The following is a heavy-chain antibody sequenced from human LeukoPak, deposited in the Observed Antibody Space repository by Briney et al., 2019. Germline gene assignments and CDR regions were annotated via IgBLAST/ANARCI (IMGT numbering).Heavy chain of an antibody. Sequence: GGSLRLSCAASGFSLSNYYMSWIRQAPGKGREWVSYISSSSSYTNCADSVKGRFTISRDNAKNSLYLQRNRVRADETAVYYSARSRSHDYWVQGTLVTVSS. J-gene: IGHJ4*02. D-gene: IGHD1-26*01. CDR3: ARSRSHDY. CDR1: GFSLSNYY. V-gene: IGHV3-11*03. CDR2: ISSSSSYT.